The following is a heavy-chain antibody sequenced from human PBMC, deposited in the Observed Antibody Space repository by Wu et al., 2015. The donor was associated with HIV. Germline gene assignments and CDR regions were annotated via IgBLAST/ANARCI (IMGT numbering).Heavy chain of an antibody. D-gene: IGHD3-22*01. CDR1: GYTFSAAY. J-gene: IGHJ5*02. CDR3: ARAWATSITMKEGFDP. CDR2: INPNSGGA. Sequence: QVQILQSATEVKKPGASVKVSCKTSGYTFSAAYIHWVRQARGQGLEWMGSINPNSGGAKYAQNVQGRVTITRDKSISTAYMEMSSLRYDDTAVYYCARAWATSITMKEGFDPWGQGTLVTVSS. V-gene: IGHV1-2*02.